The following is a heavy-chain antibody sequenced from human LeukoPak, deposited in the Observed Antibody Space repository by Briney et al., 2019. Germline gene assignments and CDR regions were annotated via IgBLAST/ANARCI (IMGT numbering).Heavy chain of an antibody. D-gene: IGHD2-8*02. Sequence: GESLKISCQDSGYTFIDYWIGWVRQVPGKGLGGLGIIFPLNSDTKYSPSFQGQVTISVDRSTSTAYLQWSSLKASDTAVYYCARHGLEGCTGGRCFQSFHYYGMDVWGQGTAVTVSS. CDR1: GYTFIDYW. CDR3: ARHGLEGCTGGRCFQSFHYYGMDV. J-gene: IGHJ6*02. CDR2: IFPLNSDT. V-gene: IGHV5-51*01.